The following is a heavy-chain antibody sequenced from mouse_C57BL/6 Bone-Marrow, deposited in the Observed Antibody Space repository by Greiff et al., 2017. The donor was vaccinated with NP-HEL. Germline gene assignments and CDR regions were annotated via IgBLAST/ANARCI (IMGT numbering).Heavy chain of an antibody. D-gene: IGHD1-1*01. V-gene: IGHV1-5*01. J-gene: IGHJ3*01. CDR1: GYTFTSYW. CDR2: IYPGNSDT. CDR3: TRITTVLAKEDPWFAY. Sequence: VQLKQSGTVLARPGASVKMSCKTSGYTFTSYWMHWVKQRPGQGLEWIGAIYPGNSDTSYNQKFKGKAKLTAVTSASTAYMELSSLTNEDSAVYYCTRITTVLAKEDPWFAYWGQVTLVTVSA.